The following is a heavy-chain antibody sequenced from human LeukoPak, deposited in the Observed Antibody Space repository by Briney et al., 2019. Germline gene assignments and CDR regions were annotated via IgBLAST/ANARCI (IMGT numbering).Heavy chain of an antibody. D-gene: IGHD4-17*01. J-gene: IGHJ4*02. Sequence: PGGSLRLSCAASGFTFSSYGMSWVRQAPGKGLEWVSAISGSGGSTYYADSVKGRFTISRDNSKNTLYLQMNSLRAEDTAVYYCAKAYYGDYLMYYFDYWGQGTLVTVSS. CDR3: AKAYYGDYLMYYFDY. V-gene: IGHV3-23*01. CDR1: GFTFSSYG. CDR2: ISGSGGST.